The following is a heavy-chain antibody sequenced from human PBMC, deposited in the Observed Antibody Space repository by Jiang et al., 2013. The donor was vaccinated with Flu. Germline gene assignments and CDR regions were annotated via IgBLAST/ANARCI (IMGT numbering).Heavy chain of an antibody. CDR3: AREGYYFDTTGSPRSHGLDV. V-gene: IGHV7-4-1*02. CDR2: INTGNGDP. CDR1: AYSFTSYA. D-gene: IGHD3-22*01. Sequence: QSGSELRKPGASVKVSCTASAYSFTSYALTWVRQAPGQGLEWMGWINTGNGDPTYAQAFTGRLVFSSDTSVSTAYLHISDLKAEDTAVYYCAREGYYFDTTGSPRSHGLDVWGQGTAVTVSS. J-gene: IGHJ6*02.